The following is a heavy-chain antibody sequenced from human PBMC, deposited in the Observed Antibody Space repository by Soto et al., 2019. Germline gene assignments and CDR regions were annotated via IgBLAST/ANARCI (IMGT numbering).Heavy chain of an antibody. Sequence: QVQLQESGPGLVKPSQTLSLTCTVSGGSISSRDFYWSWVRQPPGKGLEWLGYVSYTGSTYYNPSLRGPVNISLDTSKRQFSLKLSLVTAADTALYYCARELGFTAAASNYYGMDVWGQGTTVTVSS. CDR2: VSYTGST. V-gene: IGHV4-30-4*01. J-gene: IGHJ6*02. CDR1: GGSISSRDFY. CDR3: ARELGFTAAASNYYGMDV. D-gene: IGHD6-13*01.